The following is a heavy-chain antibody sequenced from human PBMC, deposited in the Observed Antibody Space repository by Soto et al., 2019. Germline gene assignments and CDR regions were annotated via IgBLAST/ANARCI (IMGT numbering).Heavy chain of an antibody. CDR3: ARDRGGWSDGIDYFAY. V-gene: IGHV1-69*01. Sequence: QVHLVQSGAEVKKPGSSVKVSCKASGGTFSSYAISWVRQAPGQGLEWMGGIIPIFGTANYAQKFQGRVTITTDDSTSTAYMELSSLRSEDTDVSYCARDRGGWSDGIDYFAYWGQGTLVTVSS. CDR1: GGTFSSYA. D-gene: IGHD3-3*01. J-gene: IGHJ4*02. CDR2: IIPIFGTA.